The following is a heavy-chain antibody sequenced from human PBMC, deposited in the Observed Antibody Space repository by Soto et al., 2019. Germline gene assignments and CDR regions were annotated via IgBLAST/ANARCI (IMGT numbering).Heavy chain of an antibody. V-gene: IGHV1-2*02. CDR3: ATLVSGGYYGNALDI. J-gene: IGHJ3*02. CDR2: DNPNTGGT. Sequence: QVQLVQSGAEVKKPGASVKVSCKASGYSFTDHYIHWVRQAPGQGLEWMGWDNPNTGGTNYAQRLHGRVTMTRDTSITTAYMELSSLRSDDTALLYCATLVSGGYYGNALDIWGQGTMVTVSS. D-gene: IGHD3-22*01. CDR1: GYSFTDHY.